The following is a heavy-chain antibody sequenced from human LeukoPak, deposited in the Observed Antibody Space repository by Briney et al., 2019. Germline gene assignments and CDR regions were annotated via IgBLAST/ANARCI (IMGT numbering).Heavy chain of an antibody. CDR3: AKEGSSSSRYFDL. CDR2: ISSSSSTI. CDR1: GFTFSSYS. Sequence: GGSLRLSCAASGFTFSSYSMNWVRQAPGKGLEWVSYISSSSSTIYYADSVKGRFTISRDNAKNSLNLQMNSLRAEDTAVYYCAKEGSSSSRYFDLWGRGTLVTVSS. D-gene: IGHD6-13*01. J-gene: IGHJ2*01. V-gene: IGHV3-48*04.